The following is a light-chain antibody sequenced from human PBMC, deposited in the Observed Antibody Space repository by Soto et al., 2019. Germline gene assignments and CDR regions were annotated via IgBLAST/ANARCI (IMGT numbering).Light chain of an antibody. CDR1: QGLREA. CDR3: LHHNSYPQT. J-gene: IGKJ1*01. V-gene: IGKV1-17*01. Sequence: DIQMTQSPSSLSASVGDSVTITCRASQGLREALGWYQQKPGKAPKRLIYAASSLQSGVPSRFSGSGSGTEFTLTISSLHPEDFSTYCCLHHNSYPQTFGQGTKVEIK. CDR2: AAS.